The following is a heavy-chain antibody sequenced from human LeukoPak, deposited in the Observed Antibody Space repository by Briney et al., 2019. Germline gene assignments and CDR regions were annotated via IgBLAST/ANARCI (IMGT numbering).Heavy chain of an antibody. V-gene: IGHV4-30-4*01. CDR2: IYYSGST. Sequence: SETLSLTCTVSGGSISSGDYYWSWIRQPPGKGLEWIGYIYYSGSTYYNPSLKSRVTISVDTSKNQFSLKLSSVTAADTAVYYCARVKLLDAFDIWGQGTTVTVSS. D-gene: IGHD2-21*02. CDR3: ARVKLLDAFDI. J-gene: IGHJ3*02. CDR1: GGSISSGDYY.